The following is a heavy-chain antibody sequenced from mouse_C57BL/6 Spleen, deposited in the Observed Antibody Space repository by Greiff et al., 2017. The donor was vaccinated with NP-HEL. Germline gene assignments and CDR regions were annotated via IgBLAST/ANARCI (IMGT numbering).Heavy chain of an antibody. D-gene: IGHD1-1*01. CDR3: ASVYYYGSSYAMDY. CDR1: GFTFSDYY. CDR2: INYDGSST. V-gene: IGHV5-16*01. J-gene: IGHJ4*01. Sequence: EVKLMESEGGLVQPGSSMKLSCTASGFTFSDYYMAWVRQVPEKGLEWVANINYDGSSTYYLDSLKSRFIISRDNAKNILYLQMSSLKSEDTATYYCASVYYYGSSYAMDYWGQGTSVTVSS.